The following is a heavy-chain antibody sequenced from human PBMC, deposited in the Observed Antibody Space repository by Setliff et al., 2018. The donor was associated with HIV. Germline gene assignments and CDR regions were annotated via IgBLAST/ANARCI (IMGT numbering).Heavy chain of an antibody. CDR1: EYTSASYV. CDR3: ARGLRAYLGY. J-gene: IGHJ4*02. Sequence: ASVKVSCKTAEYTSASYVINWVRQAAGQGLEWMGWIDPKSGNTGYAQEFQGRVTMTRNTSISTAYMELISLTSDDTAIYFCARGLRAYLGYWGQGTLVTVPQ. D-gene: IGHD1-26*01. CDR2: IDPKSGNT. V-gene: IGHV1-8*01.